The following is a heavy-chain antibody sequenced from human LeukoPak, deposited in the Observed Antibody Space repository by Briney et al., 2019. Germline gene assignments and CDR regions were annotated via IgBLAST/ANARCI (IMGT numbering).Heavy chain of an antibody. CDR3: ARDDSKSIGWYFDL. CDR1: GFTFSTYG. CDR2: ISSISTYR. D-gene: IGHD3-16*02. J-gene: IGHJ2*01. Sequence: GGSLRLSCEASGFTFSTYGMIWVRQAPGKGPEWVSSISSISTYRHYADAVKGRFTISRDNAKNSLYLQMNSLRAEDTAVYYCARDDSKSIGWYFDLWGRGTLVTVSS. V-gene: IGHV3-21*01.